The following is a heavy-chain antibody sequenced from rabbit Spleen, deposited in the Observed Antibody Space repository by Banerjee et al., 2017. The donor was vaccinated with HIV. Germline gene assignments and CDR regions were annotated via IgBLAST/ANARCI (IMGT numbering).Heavy chain of an antibody. D-gene: IGHD5-1*01. CDR1: GFSFSNGYD. CDR2: VYTGNGKN. V-gene: IGHV1S45*01. Sequence: QEQLVESGGGLVKPGASLTLICTASGFSFSNGYDMSWVRQAPGKGLEWIGFVYTGNGKNYYASWAKGRFIMSRTSSTTVTLQMTSLTAADTATYICARDLVTVIGWNFNLWGPGTLVTVS. CDR3: ARDLVTVIGWNFNL. J-gene: IGHJ4*01.